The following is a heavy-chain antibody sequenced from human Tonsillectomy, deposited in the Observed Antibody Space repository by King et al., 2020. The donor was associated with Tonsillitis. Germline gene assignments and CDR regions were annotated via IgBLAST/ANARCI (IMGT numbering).Heavy chain of an antibody. CDR1: GGSISSGGYY. CDR2: IYYSGST. D-gene: IGHD3-9*01. J-gene: IGHJ4*02. Sequence: QLQESGPGLVKPSQTLSLTCTVSGGSISSGGYYWSWIRQHPGKGLEWIGYIYYSGSTYYNPSLKSRVTISVDTSKNQFSLKLSSVTAADTAVYYCRAARGMVLRYFDYFDYWGQGTLVTVSS. V-gene: IGHV4-31*03. CDR3: RAARGMVLRYFDYFDY.